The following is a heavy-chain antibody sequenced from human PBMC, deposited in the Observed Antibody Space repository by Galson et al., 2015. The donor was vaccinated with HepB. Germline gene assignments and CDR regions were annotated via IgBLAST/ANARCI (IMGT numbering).Heavy chain of an antibody. Sequence: SVKVSCKVSGYTLTELSMHWVRQAPGKGLEWMGGFDPEDGETIYAQKFQGRVTMTEDTSTDTAYMELSSLRSEDTAVYYCATDSSFWSGYYSYGMDVWGQGTTVTVSS. CDR3: ATDSSFWSGYYSYGMDV. D-gene: IGHD3-3*01. V-gene: IGHV1-24*01. CDR2: FDPEDGET. CDR1: GYTLTELS. J-gene: IGHJ6*02.